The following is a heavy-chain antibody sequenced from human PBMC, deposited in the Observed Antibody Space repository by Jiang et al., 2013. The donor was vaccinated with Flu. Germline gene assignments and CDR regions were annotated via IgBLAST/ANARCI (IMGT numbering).Heavy chain of an antibody. Sequence: SISSYYWSWIRQPPRKGLEWIGYIYYSGSTNYNPSLKSRVTISVDTSKNQFSLKLSSVTAADTAVYYCARAIGIAAETKNFDYWGQGTLVTVSS. CDR3: ARAIGIAAETKNFDY. CDR1: SISSYY. J-gene: IGHJ4*02. D-gene: IGHD6-13*01. V-gene: IGHV4-59*01. CDR2: IYYSGST.